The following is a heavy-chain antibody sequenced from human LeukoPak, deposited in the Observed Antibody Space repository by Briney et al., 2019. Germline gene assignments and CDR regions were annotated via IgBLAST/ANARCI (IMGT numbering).Heavy chain of an antibody. D-gene: IGHD4-11*01. CDR2: ISAYNGNT. CDR1: GYTFTSYG. V-gene: IGHV1-18*01. J-gene: IGHJ6*02. CDR3: AREGVTTDYYYYGMDV. Sequence: ASVTVSCKASGYTFTSYGISWVRQAPGQGLEWMGWISAYNGNTNYAQKLQGRVTMTTDTSTSTAYMELRSLRSDDTAVYYCAREGVTTDYYYYGMDVWGQGTTVTVSS.